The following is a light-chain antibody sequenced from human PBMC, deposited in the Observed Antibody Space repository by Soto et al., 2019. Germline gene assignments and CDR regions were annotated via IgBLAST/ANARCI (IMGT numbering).Light chain of an antibody. J-gene: IGLJ1*01. CDR3: CSYAGSNTLV. V-gene: IGLV2-11*01. CDR1: SSDVGGYNY. CDR2: DVS. Sequence: QSALTQPRSVSGSPGQSVTISCTGTSSDVGGYNYVSWYQQHPGKAPNLMIYDVSKRPSGVPDRFSGSKSGNTASLTISGLQAEDEADYYCCSYAGSNTLVFGTGTKLTVL.